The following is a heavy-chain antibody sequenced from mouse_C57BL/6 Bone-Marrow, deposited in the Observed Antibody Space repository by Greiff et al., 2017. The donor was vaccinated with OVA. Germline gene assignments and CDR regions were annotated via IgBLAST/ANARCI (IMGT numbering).Heavy chain of an antibody. D-gene: IGHD2-3*01. Sequence: QVQLQQPGAELVMPGASVKLSCKASGYTFTSYWMHWVKRRPGQGLEWIGEIDPSDSYTNYNQKFKGKSTLTVDKSSSTADMQLISLTSEDSAVYYGARREGIYDGYYFDYWGQGTTLTVSS. V-gene: IGHV1-69*01. CDR3: ARREGIYDGYYFDY. CDR1: GYTFTSYW. CDR2: IDPSDSYT. J-gene: IGHJ2*01.